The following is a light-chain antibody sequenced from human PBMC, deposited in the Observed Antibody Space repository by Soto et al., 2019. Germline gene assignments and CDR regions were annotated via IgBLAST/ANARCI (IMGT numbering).Light chain of an antibody. V-gene: IGKV3-20*01. J-gene: IGKJ1*01. CDR3: QQYGSSPRT. Sequence: EIVLTQSPGTLSLSPGERATLSCRASQSVSSSYLAWYQQKPGQAPRLLIYGASSRATGIPDRFSGSGSGTDFTLTISRLEPEDCAVYYCQQYGSSPRTFGQGKKVEIK. CDR1: QSVSSSY. CDR2: GAS.